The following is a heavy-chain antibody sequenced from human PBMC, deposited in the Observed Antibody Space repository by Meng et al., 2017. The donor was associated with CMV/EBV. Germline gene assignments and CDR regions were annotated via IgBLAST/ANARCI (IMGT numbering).Heavy chain of an antibody. CDR2: IYYSGST. Sequence: GGAFSSSSYDWGCIRHPPGKGLEWIGSIYYSGSTYSHPSLKSRVTISVDTSKNQFSLKLSSVTAADTAVYYCARGNITMIGYDAFDIWGQGTMVTVSS. J-gene: IGHJ3*02. CDR1: GGAFSSSSYD. CDR3: ARGNITMIGYDAFDI. D-gene: IGHD3-22*01. V-gene: IGHV4-39*01.